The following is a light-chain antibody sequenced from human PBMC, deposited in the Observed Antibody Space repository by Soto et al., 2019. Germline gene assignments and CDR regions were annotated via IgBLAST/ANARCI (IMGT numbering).Light chain of an antibody. V-gene: IGKV4-1*01. CDR3: QQYSTPPWT. CDR2: WAS. Sequence: DIVMTQFPDSLAVSLGERATINCKSSQSVLYSINNENYLDWFQQKPGQPPKLLIYWASTRESGVPDRFSGSGSGTDFTLTINSLQAEDVAVYYCQQYSTPPWTFGQGTKVEIK. CDR1: QSVLYSINNENY. J-gene: IGKJ1*01.